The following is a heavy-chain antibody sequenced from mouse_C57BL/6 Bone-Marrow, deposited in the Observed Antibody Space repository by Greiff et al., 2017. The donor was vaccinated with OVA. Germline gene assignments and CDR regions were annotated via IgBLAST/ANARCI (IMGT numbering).Heavy chain of an antibody. Sequence: QVQLQQPGAELVKPGASVKMSCKASGYTFTSYWITWVKQRPGQGLEWIGDIYPGSGSTNYNEKFKSKATLTVDTSSSTAYMQLSSLTSEDSAVYYCARSREITTVVSYWYFDVWGKGTTVTVAS. D-gene: IGHD1-1*01. V-gene: IGHV1-55*01. CDR1: GYTFTSYW. J-gene: IGHJ1*03. CDR2: IYPGSGST. CDR3: ARSREITTVVSYWYFDV.